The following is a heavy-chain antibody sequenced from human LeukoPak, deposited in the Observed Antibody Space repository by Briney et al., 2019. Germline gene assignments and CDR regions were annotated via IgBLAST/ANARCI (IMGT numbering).Heavy chain of an antibody. V-gene: IGHV4-39*01. J-gene: IGHJ5*02. Sequence: SETLSLTCTVSGGSITSSTYYWGWIRQPPGKGLEWIGSIYNSGSTYYTPSLKSRVIISVDTSKSQFSLKLTSVTAADTAVYYCGSGKIFQYFDWHNNWFDPWGQGTLVTVSS. CDR1: GGSITSSTYY. CDR3: GSGKIFQYFDWHNNWFDP. CDR2: IYNSGST. D-gene: IGHD3-9*01.